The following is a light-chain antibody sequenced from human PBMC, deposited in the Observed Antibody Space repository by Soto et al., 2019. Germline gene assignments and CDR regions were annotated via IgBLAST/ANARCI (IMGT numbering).Light chain of an antibody. Sequence: EIVMTQSPATLSVSPGERATLSCRASQSVRSNLAWYQQKPGQAPRLLIYGASTRAAGIPARFSGSGSGTEFTLTISSLQSEDVGVYYCQQYNNWPYTFGQGTKLEIK. CDR1: QSVRSN. CDR2: GAS. V-gene: IGKV3-15*01. CDR3: QQYNNWPYT. J-gene: IGKJ2*01.